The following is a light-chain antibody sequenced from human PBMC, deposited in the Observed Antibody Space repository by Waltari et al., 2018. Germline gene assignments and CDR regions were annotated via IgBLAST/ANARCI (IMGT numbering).Light chain of an antibody. CDR3: CSFAGTPYV. CDR2: DVT. Sequence: QSALTQPRSASGSPGQPVTIPCTGTNSDVGGYNWVSWYQQHPGKAPKVIIYDVTKRPSGIPDRFSGSKSGDMASLTISGIQADDEADYYCCSFAGTPYVCGTGTKVIVL. V-gene: IGLV2-11*01. J-gene: IGLJ1*01. CDR1: NSDVGGYNW.